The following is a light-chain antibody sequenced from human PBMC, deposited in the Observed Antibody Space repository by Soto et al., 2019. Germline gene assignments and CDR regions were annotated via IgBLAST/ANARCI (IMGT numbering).Light chain of an antibody. CDR1: SSDVGGYNF. CDR2: DVS. V-gene: IGLV2-14*03. CDR3: SSYTSGSTEVV. Sequence: QSALTQPASVSGSPGQSITISCTGTSSDVGGYNFVSWYQQHPGKAPKLMIYDVSSRPSGVSTRFSGSKSGNTASLTISGLQAEDEADYYCSSYTSGSTEVVFGGGTTLTVL. J-gene: IGLJ2*01.